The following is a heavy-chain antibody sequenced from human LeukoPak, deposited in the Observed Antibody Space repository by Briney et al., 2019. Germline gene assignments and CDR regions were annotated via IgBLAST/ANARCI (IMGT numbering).Heavy chain of an antibody. Sequence: GGSLRLSCAASGFTFSSFWMSWVRQAPGKGLEWVANIKQDGSEKYYVDSVKGRFTISRDNAKNSLYLQMNSLRAEDTAVYYCAKERGGAVRWLQLPPNYFDYWGQGTLVTVSS. CDR3: AKERGGAVRWLQLPPNYFDY. D-gene: IGHD5-24*01. V-gene: IGHV3-7*03. CDR1: GFTFSSFW. CDR2: IKQDGSEK. J-gene: IGHJ4*02.